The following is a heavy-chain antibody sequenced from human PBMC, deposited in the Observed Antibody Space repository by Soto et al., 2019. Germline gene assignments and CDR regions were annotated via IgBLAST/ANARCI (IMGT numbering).Heavy chain of an antibody. V-gene: IGHV3-23*01. CDR2: ISGRGGST. Sequence: EVQLLESGGGLVQPGGSLRLSCAASGFTFSSYAMSWVRQAPGKGLEWVSGISGRGGSTYYADSVKGRFTISRDNSENTLYLQMNSLRAEDTVVYYCAKGPLYGDYVSGWGQGTLVTVSS. CDR1: GFTFSSYA. D-gene: IGHD4-17*01. CDR3: AKGPLYGDYVSG. J-gene: IGHJ4*02.